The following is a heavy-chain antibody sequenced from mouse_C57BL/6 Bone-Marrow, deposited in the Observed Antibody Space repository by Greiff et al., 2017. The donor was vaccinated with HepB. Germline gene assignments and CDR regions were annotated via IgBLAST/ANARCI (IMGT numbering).Heavy chain of an antibody. V-gene: IGHV1-9*01. Sequence: QVQLQQSGAELMKPGASVKLSCKATGYTFTGYWIEWVKQRPGHGLEWIGEILPGSGSTNYNEKFKGKATFTADTSSNTAYMQLSSLTTADSAIYYCARLRLRRGPGFAYWGQGTLVTVSA. CDR2: ILPGSGST. CDR1: GYTFTGYW. CDR3: ARLRLRRGPGFAY. J-gene: IGHJ3*01. D-gene: IGHD2-4*01.